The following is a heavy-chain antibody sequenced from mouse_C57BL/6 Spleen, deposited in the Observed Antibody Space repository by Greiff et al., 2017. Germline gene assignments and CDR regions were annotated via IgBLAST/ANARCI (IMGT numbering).Heavy chain of an antibody. CDR1: GFTFSNYW. V-gene: IGHV6-3*01. J-gene: IGHJ2*01. CDR2: IRLKSDNYAT. CDR3: TYYYGSSYVGYYFDY. Sequence: EVKLMESGGGLVQPGGSMKLSCVASGFTFSNYWMNWVRQSPEKGLEWVAQIRLKSDNYATHYAESVKGRFTISRDDSKSSVYLQMNNLRAEDTGIYYCTYYYGSSYVGYYFDYWGQGTTLTVSS. D-gene: IGHD1-1*01.